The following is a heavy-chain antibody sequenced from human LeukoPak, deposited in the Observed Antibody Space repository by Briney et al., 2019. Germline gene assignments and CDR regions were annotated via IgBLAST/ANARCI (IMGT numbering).Heavy chain of an antibody. CDR3: VTAGMYPLDT. CDR1: GFTFSRYN. Sequence: GGSLRLSCAAFGFTFSRYNMIWVRQAPGKGLECVSYISSSDVAMHYADSVKGRFTISRDNAKNSLFLQMSSLRAEDTAVYFCVTAGMYPLDTWGKGTTVSVS. J-gene: IGHJ6*03. V-gene: IGHV3-48*04. CDR2: ISSSDVAM. D-gene: IGHD1-26*01.